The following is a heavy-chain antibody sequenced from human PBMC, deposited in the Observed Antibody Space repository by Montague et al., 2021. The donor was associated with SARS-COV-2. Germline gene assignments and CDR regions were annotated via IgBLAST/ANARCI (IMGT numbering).Heavy chain of an antibody. D-gene: IGHD4-23*01. CDR2: IDWDDDK. Sequence: PALVKPTQTLTLTCTFSGFSLSTCGMCVGWIRQPPGKALEWLARIDWDDDKYYSTSLKTRLTISKDTSKNQVVLTMTNMDPVDTATYYCARTYYGGRPFDYWGQGTLVTVSS. CDR1: GFSLSTCGMC. CDR3: ARTYYGGRPFDY. J-gene: IGHJ4*02. V-gene: IGHV2-70*11.